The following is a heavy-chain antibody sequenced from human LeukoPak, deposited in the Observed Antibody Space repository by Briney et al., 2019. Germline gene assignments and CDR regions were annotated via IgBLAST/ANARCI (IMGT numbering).Heavy chain of an antibody. V-gene: IGHV1-2*06. Sequence: ASVKVSCKASGYTFTGYYMHWVRQAPGQGLEWMGRINPNSGGTNYAQKFQGRVTMTRDTSISTAYMELSRPRSDDTAVYYCARRGPPAYSGSYYVDYWGQGTLVTVSS. J-gene: IGHJ4*02. CDR2: INPNSGGT. CDR3: ARRGPPAYSGSYYVDY. CDR1: GYTFTGYY. D-gene: IGHD1-26*01.